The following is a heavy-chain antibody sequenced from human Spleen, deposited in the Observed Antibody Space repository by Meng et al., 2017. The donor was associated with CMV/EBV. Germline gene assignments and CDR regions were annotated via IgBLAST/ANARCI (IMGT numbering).Heavy chain of an antibody. CDR1: GGSISSSSYY. J-gene: IGHJ2*01. CDR2: IYYSGST. V-gene: IGHV4-39*07. CDR3: ARASGGGANLNNWYFDL. D-gene: IGHD3-16*01. Sequence: GSLRLSCTVSGGSISSSSYYWGWIRQPPGKGLEWIGSIYYSGSTYYNPSLKSRVTISVDTSKNQFSLKLRSVTAADTAVYYCARASGGGANLNNWYFDLWGRGTLVTVSS.